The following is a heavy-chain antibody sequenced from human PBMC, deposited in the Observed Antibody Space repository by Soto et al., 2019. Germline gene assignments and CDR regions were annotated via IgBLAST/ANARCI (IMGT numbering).Heavy chain of an antibody. D-gene: IGHD3-22*01. J-gene: IGHJ4*02. Sequence: QVQLVESGGGVVQPGRSLRLSCAASGFTFSSYGMHWVRQAPGKGLEWVAVIWYDGSNKYYADSVKGRFTISRDNSKNTLYLQMNSLRAEDTAVYCCAREDYYYDSSGYSYYFDYWGQGTLVTVSS. V-gene: IGHV3-33*01. CDR1: GFTFSSYG. CDR3: AREDYYYDSSGYSYYFDY. CDR2: IWYDGSNK.